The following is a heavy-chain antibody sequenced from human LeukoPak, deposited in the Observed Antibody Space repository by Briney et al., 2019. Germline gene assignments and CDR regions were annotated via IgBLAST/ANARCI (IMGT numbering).Heavy chain of an antibody. V-gene: IGHV1-69*06. D-gene: IGHD5-24*01. Sequence: AASVKVSCKASGGTFSSYAISWVRQAPGQGLEWMGGIIPIFGTANYAQKFQGRVTITADKSTSTAYMELSSLRSEDTAVYYCVRESQFRATSAPFPLYYWGQGALVTVSS. J-gene: IGHJ4*02. CDR1: GGTFSSYA. CDR2: IIPIFGTA. CDR3: VRESQFRATSAPFPLYY.